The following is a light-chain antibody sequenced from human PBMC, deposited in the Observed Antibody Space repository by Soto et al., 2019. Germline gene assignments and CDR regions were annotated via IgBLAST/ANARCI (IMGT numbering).Light chain of an antibody. J-gene: IGLJ1*01. V-gene: IGLV2-14*01. CDR1: SSDVGGYNY. Sequence: QSVLTQPASVSGSPGQSITISCTGTSSDVGGYNYVSWYQQHPGKAHKLMIYDVSNRTSGVSNRFYGSKSGNTATITISGLQAEDEADYYCSSYTSSSTVYVFGTGTKVTVL. CDR3: SSYTSSSTVYV. CDR2: DVS.